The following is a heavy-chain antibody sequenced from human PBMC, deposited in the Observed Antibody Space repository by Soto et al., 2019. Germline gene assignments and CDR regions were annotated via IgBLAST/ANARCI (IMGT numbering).Heavy chain of an antibody. CDR3: PRHHDS. CDR2: IYYSGST. CDR1: GGSISSYY. J-gene: IGHJ4*02. V-gene: IGHV4-59*08. Sequence: PSETLSLACTVSGGSISSYYWSWIRQPPGKGLEWIGYIYYSGSTNYNPFLKSRVTISVDTSKNQFSLKLSSVTAADTAVYYCPRHHDSWGQGTLVTVSS.